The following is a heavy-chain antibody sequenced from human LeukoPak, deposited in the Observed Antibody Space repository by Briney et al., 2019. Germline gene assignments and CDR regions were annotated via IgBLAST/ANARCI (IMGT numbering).Heavy chain of an antibody. V-gene: IGHV3-30*02. CDR1: GFTFSSYG. D-gene: IGHD2-21*01. Sequence: PGGSLRLSCAASGFTFSSYGMHWVRQAPGKGLEWVAFIRYDGSNKYYADSVKGRFTISRDNSKNTLYLQMNSLRAEDTAVYYCAKGRILWWYLFDYWGQGTLVTVSS. J-gene: IGHJ4*02. CDR3: AKGRILWWYLFDY. CDR2: IRYDGSNK.